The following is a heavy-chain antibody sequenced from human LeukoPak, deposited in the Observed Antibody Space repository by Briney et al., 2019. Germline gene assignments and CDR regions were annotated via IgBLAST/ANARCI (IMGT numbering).Heavy chain of an antibody. J-gene: IGHJ4*02. D-gene: IGHD4-17*01. CDR2: IKPDGSEK. CDR3: ARDTDYGDDYFDY. Sequence: GGSLRLSCAASGFTFSSYWMSWVRQAPGKGLEWMANIKPDGSEKYYVDSVKGRFTISRDNAKNSLYLQMNSLRAEDTAVYYCARDTDYGDDYFDYWGQGTLVTVSS. V-gene: IGHV3-7*03. CDR1: GFTFSSYW.